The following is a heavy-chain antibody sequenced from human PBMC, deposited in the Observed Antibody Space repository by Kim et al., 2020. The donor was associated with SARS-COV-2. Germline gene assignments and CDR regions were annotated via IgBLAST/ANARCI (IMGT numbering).Heavy chain of an antibody. V-gene: IGHV3-48*03. J-gene: IGHJ4*02. D-gene: IGHD1-20*01. CDR1: GFTFSTFE. CDR2: ITTSVTNK. Sequence: GGSLRLSCAASGFTFSTFEMNWVRQTPGKGLEWVSHITTSVTNKLYVDSVRGRFTISRDNADNSLHLQMNSLRVEDTAVYYCARRFNLWRRGTLVSGS. CDR3: ARRFNL.